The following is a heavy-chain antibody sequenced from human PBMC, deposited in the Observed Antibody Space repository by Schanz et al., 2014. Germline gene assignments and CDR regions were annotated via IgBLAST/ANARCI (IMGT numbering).Heavy chain of an antibody. V-gene: IGHV7-4-1*02. J-gene: IGHJ4*02. Sequence: QVQLVQSGSELKKPGASVKVSCKASGYTFPNYGINWVRQAPGQGLEWMGWINTHTGNPTYAQGFTGRFVFSLDTSVSTASLQTRRLNAAATAVNYCAREDYLDSSGYSCGYWGQGTLVTVSS. D-gene: IGHD3-22*01. CDR3: AREDYLDSSGYSCGY. CDR1: GYTFPNYG. CDR2: INTHTGNP.